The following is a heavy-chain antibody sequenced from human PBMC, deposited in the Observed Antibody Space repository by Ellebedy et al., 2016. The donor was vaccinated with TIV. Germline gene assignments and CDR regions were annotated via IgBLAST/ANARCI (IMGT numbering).Heavy chain of an antibody. D-gene: IGHD3-3*01. CDR1: GFTFSSYG. CDR3: AKSPYYDFWSAYD. Sequence: GESLKISCAASGFTFSSYGMHWVRQTPGKGLEWVAVISYDGSNKKYADSVKGRLTISRDNSNNTLYLQMNSLRTEDTAVYYCAKSPYYDFWSAYDWGQGTLVAVSS. CDR2: ISYDGSNK. J-gene: IGHJ4*02. V-gene: IGHV3-30*18.